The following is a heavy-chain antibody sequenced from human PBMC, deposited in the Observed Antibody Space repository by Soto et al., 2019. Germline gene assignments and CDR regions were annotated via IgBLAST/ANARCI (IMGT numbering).Heavy chain of an antibody. J-gene: IGHJ4*02. V-gene: IGHV4-38-2*02. CDR1: NYSISSGYY. D-gene: IGHD3-16*01. Sequence: SETLSLTCTVSNYSISSGYYWGWIRQSPGEGLEWIVSMYHSGTTYYNPSLKSRVTISIDTSKNLFSLKLTSVTSADTAVYFCARVAFGPIDYWGQGTLVTVSS. CDR2: MYHSGTT. CDR3: ARVAFGPIDY.